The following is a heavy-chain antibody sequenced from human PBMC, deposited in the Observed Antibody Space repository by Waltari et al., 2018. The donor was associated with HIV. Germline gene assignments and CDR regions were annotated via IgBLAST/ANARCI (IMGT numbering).Heavy chain of an antibody. J-gene: IGHJ6*02. D-gene: IGHD1-20*01. CDR3: ARRRARYNWNPTPTWYGMDV. V-gene: IGHV4-39*01. Sequence: QLQLQESGPGLVKPSETLSLTCTVSGGSISSSRYYWGWIRQPPGQGLEWIGGIFYSGSTYYNPSLKSRVTISVDTSKNQFSLKLSSVTAADTAVYYCARRRARYNWNPTPTWYGMDVWGQGTTVTVSS. CDR1: GGSISSSRYY. CDR2: IFYSGST.